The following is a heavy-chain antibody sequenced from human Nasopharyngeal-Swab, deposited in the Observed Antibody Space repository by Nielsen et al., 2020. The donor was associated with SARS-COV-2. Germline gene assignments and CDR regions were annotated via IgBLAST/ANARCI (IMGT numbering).Heavy chain of an antibody. D-gene: IGHD6-19*01. CDR3: ARRTYSSGWYEAPAYFDY. J-gene: IGHJ4*02. CDR2: IIPIFGTA. CDR1: GYTFTSYG. V-gene: IGHV1-69*06. Sequence: SVKVSCKASGYTFTSYGISWVRQAPGQGLEWMGGIIPIFGTANYAQKFQGRVTITADKSTSTAYMELSSLRSEDTAVYYCARRTYSSGWYEAPAYFDYWGQGTLVTVSS.